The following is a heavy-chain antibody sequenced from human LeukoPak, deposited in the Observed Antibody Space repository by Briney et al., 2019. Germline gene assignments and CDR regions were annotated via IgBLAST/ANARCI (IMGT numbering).Heavy chain of an antibody. Sequence: SQTLSLTCTASGGSISSGYYYWSWIRQPPGKGLEWIVYIYYSGSTYYNPSLKIRVTISVNTSENQFSLKLSSVTAADTAVYYCARVIRGYCSSTSCSPYFDYWGQGTLVTVSS. CDR2: IYYSGST. D-gene: IGHD2-2*01. CDR3: ARVIRGYCSSTSCSPYFDY. CDR1: GGSISSGYYY. V-gene: IGHV4-30-4*01. J-gene: IGHJ4*02.